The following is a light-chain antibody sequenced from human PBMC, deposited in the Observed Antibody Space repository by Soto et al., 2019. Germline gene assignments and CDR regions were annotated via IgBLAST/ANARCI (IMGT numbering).Light chain of an antibody. CDR2: GAS. Sequence: EIVMTQSQATLSVSPGERATLSCRASQSVSNNLAWYQQRPGQAPRLLIYGASTRATGIPARFSGSGSGTDFTLTISSLQSEDFAVYYCQQYNNWPPWTFGQGTKVEVK. J-gene: IGKJ1*01. CDR3: QQYNNWPPWT. V-gene: IGKV3-15*01. CDR1: QSVSNN.